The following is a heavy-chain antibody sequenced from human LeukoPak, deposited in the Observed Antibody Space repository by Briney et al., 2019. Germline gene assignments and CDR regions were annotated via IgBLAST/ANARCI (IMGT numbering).Heavy chain of an antibody. CDR1: GFTFSDHY. Sequence: GGALRLSCAASGFTFSDHYMGWIRQATGKGLEWVSYITHTGTTVYYADSVKGRFTISRDNAKNSLFLQMNSLRADDTALYYCARDGATSGYYTFFDYWGQGTLVAVSS. J-gene: IGHJ4*02. CDR2: ITHTGTTV. D-gene: IGHD3-22*01. V-gene: IGHV3-11*01. CDR3: ARDGATSGYYTFFDY.